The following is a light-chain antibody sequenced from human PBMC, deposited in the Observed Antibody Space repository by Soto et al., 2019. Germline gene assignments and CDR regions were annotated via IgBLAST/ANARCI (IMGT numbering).Light chain of an antibody. Sequence: EIVLTQSPGTLSLSPGERATLSCRASQSVSSSYLAWYQQKPGQAPRLFIYAASIRATGIPDRFSGSGSGTDFTLTISSLEPEDFAVYYCQQYGLSPRTFGRGTKVEIK. CDR2: AAS. V-gene: IGKV3-20*01. J-gene: IGKJ1*01. CDR3: QQYGLSPRT. CDR1: QSVSSSY.